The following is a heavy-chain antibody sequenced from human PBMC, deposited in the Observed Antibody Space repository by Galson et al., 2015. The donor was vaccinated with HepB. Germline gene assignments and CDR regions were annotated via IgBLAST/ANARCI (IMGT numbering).Heavy chain of an antibody. CDR1: GFTFNNYF. J-gene: IGHJ4*02. CDR2: IGPDGNKP. Sequence: SLRLSCAASGFTFNNYFIHWVRQAPGKGLEWVALIGPDGNKPVYADSVKGRLALSRDNSKNTVNLQMNSLRIEDTALFYCAAVGGVAFSPLDHWGQGTLVIVAS. CDR3: AAVGGVAFSPLDH. D-gene: IGHD3-16*01. V-gene: IGHV3-30*09.